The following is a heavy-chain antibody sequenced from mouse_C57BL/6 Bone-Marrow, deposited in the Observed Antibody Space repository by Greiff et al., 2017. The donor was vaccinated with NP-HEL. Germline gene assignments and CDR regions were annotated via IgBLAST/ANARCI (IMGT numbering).Heavy chain of an antibody. J-gene: IGHJ2*01. CDR1: GFTFSDYY. CDR3: ARQDYYGNYYFDY. Sequence: EVQLVESGGGLVQPGGSLKLSCAASGFTFSDYYMYWVRQTPEKRLEWVAHISNGGGSTYYPDTVKGRFTISRDNAKNTLYLQMSRLKSEDTAMYYCARQDYYGNYYFDYWGQGTTLTVSS. CDR2: ISNGGGST. D-gene: IGHD2-1*01. V-gene: IGHV5-12*01.